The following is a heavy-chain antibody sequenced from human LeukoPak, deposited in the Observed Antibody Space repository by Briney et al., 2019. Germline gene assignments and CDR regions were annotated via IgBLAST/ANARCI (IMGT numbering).Heavy chain of an antibody. CDR3: AKSALVFRNAFDI. Sequence: GGSLRLSCAASGFTFSSYSMNWVRQAPGKGLEWVSFISSRSSTIYYADSVKGRFTISRDNSKNTLYLQMNSLRAEDTAVYYCAKSALVFRNAFDIWGQGTMVTVSS. V-gene: IGHV3-48*01. CDR2: ISSRSSTI. CDR1: GFTFSSYS. J-gene: IGHJ3*02. D-gene: IGHD3-3*01.